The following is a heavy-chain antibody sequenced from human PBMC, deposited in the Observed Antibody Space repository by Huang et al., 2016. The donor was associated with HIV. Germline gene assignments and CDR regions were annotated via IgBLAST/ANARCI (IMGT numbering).Heavy chain of an antibody. CDR1: GFTFSSYA. D-gene: IGHD3-22*01. CDR3: AKDSEPYYYDSSGYYRDDAFDI. V-gene: IGHV3-23*01. CDR2: ISGSGGST. J-gene: IGHJ3*02. Sequence: EVQLLESGGGLVQPGGSLRLSCAASGFTFSSYAMSWVRQAPGKGLEWVSAISGSGGSTYYADSVKGRFTISRDNSKNTLYLQMNSLRAEDTAVYYCAKDSEPYYYDSSGYYRDDAFDIWGQGTMVTVSS.